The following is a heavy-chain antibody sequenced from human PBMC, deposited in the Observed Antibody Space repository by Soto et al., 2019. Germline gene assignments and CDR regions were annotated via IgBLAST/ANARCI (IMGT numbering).Heavy chain of an antibody. CDR3: AKVGVVAAAGPIDY. V-gene: IGHV3-30*18. CDR2: ISYDGSNK. CDR1: GFTFSSYG. Sequence: TGGSLRLSCAASGFTFSSYGMHWVRQAPGKGLEWVAVISYDGSNKYYADSVKGRFTISRDNSKNTLYLQMNSLRAEDTAVYYCAKVGVVAAAGPIDYWGQGTLVTVS. D-gene: IGHD6-13*01. J-gene: IGHJ4*02.